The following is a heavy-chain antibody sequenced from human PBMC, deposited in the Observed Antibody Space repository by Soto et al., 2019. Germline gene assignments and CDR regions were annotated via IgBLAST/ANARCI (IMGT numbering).Heavy chain of an antibody. V-gene: IGHV3-74*01. CDR1: GFTFSYYW. CDR3: AGGDRGAFDL. Sequence: EVQLVESGGGLVRPGGSLRLSCAASGFTFSYYWMHWVRQAPGKGLVWVSRIHSDGSSTTYAGFVKGRFSISRDNAGKGVDLQMNSVRGEDTAVYYCAGGDRGAFDLWGQGTVVTVSS. J-gene: IGHJ3*01. CDR2: IHSDGSST. D-gene: IGHD1-26*01.